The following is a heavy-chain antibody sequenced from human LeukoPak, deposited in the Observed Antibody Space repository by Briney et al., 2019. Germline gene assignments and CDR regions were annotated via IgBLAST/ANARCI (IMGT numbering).Heavy chain of an antibody. CDR3: AREGSGYTYGRGSYFDY. CDR2: INPNSGDT. V-gene: IGHV1-2*06. D-gene: IGHD5-18*01. Sequence: ASVKVSCKASGYTLTVYYIHWVRQAPGQGLEWMGRINPNSGDTNFAQKFQGRVTMTRDTSISTAYMDLSGLRPDDTAVYYCAREGSGYTYGRGSYFDYWGHGILVTVSS. CDR1: GYTLTVYY. J-gene: IGHJ4*01.